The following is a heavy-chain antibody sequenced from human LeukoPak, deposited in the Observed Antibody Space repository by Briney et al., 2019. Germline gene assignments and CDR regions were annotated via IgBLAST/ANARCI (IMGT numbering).Heavy chain of an antibody. V-gene: IGHV4-39*07. CDR1: GGSINSGNHY. CDR2: IYYSGST. Sequence: SETLSLTCTVSGGSINSGNHYWGWIRQSPGKGLEWIGNIYYSGSTYYNPSLKSRVTLSIDTSKNQFSLRLSSVTAADTAVYYCARTVVTATIDGFQIWGQGTMVTVSS. D-gene: IGHD2-21*02. J-gene: IGHJ3*02. CDR3: ARTVVTATIDGFQI.